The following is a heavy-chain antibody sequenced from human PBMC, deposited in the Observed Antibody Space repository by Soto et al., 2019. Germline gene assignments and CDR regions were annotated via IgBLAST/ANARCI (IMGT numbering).Heavy chain of an antibody. CDR2: ISGSGRIT. Sequence: SLRLSCAASGFTFTSYAMSWVRRAPGKGLEWVSGISGSGRITKYADSVKGRFIISRDNFKNTLFLQMSSLRAEDTAVYYCAKDVHYDIVTGIEYFHHWAQGTLVTVSS. V-gene: IGHV3-23*01. CDR3: AKDVHYDIVTGIEYFHH. J-gene: IGHJ1*01. D-gene: IGHD3-9*01. CDR1: GFTFTSYA.